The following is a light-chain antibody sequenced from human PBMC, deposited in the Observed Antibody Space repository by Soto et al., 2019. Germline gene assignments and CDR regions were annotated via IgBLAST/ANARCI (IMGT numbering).Light chain of an antibody. CDR2: EGS. J-gene: IGLJ1*01. Sequence: QSVLTQPASVSGSPGQSITISCTGTSSDVGSYNVVSWYQQQPGKAPKLMIYEGSKRPSGVSNRFSGSKSGNTASLTISGLQAEDEADYYCCSYADSSTYVFGTGTKLTVL. CDR1: SSDVGSYNV. CDR3: CSYADSSTYV. V-gene: IGLV2-23*01.